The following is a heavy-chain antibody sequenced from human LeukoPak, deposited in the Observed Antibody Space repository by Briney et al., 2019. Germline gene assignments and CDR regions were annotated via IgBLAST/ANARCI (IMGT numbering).Heavy chain of an antibody. CDR3: ARHFKGFYDYVWGSYRSGAFDI. J-gene: IGHJ3*02. D-gene: IGHD3-16*02. CDR1: GGSFSGYY. Sequence: SETLSLTCAVYGGSFSGYYWSWIRQPPGKGLEWIGEINHSGSTNYNPSLKSRVTISVDTSKNQFSLKLSSVTAADTAVYYCARHFKGFYDYVWGSYRSGAFDIWGQGTMVTVSS. V-gene: IGHV4-34*01. CDR2: INHSGST.